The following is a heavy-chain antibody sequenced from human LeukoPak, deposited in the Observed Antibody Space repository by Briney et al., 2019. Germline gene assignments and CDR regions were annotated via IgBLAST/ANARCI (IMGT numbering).Heavy chain of an antibody. CDR3: ARKYYYDSSGYSPHAFDI. V-gene: IGHV3-7*03. D-gene: IGHD3-22*01. CDR2: IKQDGSEK. J-gene: IGHJ3*02. Sequence: GGSLRLSCAAPGFTFSSYWMSWVRQAPGKGLEWVANIKQDGSEKYYVDSVKGRFTISRDNAKNSLYLQMNSLRAEDTAVYYCARKYYYDSSGYSPHAFDIWGQGTMVTVSS. CDR1: GFTFSSYW.